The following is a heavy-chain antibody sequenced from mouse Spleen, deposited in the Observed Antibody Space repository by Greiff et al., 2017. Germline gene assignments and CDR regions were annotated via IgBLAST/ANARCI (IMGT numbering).Heavy chain of an antibody. J-gene: IGHJ3*01. CDR1: GYTFTDYY. D-gene: IGHD1-1*01. Sequence: VQLQQSGPVLVKPGASVKMSCKASGYTFTDYYMNWVKQSHGKSLEWIGVINPYNGGTSYNQKFKGKATLTVDKSSSTAYMELNSLTSEDSAVYYCARSSGSSPWFAYWGQGTLVTVSA. CDR3: ARSSGSSPWFAY. V-gene: IGHV1-19*01. CDR2: INPYNGGT.